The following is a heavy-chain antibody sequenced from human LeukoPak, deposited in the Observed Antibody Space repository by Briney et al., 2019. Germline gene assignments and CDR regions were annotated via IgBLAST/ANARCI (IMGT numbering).Heavy chain of an antibody. D-gene: IGHD1-7*01. CDR2: IYLSGST. CDR3: TRAGTY. CDR1: GGSISSGDYS. V-gene: IGHV4-31*03. J-gene: IGHJ4*02. Sequence: SETLSLTCTVSGGSISSGDYSWNWVRQHPGKGLEWIGHIYLSGSTSYNPSLKSRVTISLDTSKNQFSLKLRSVTAADTAVYYCTRAGTYWGQGTLVTVSS.